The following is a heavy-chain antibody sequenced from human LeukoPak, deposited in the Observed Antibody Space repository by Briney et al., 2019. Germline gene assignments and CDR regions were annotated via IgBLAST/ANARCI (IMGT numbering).Heavy chain of an antibody. CDR2: ISSSSSYI. Sequence: GGSLRLSCAASGFTFSSYSMNWVRQAPGKGLEWVSSISSSSSYIYYADSVKGRFTISRDNAKNSLYLQMNSLRAEDTAVYYCARTEVVTATYADYWAREPWSPSPQ. J-gene: IGHJ4*02. CDR3: ARTEVVTATYADY. V-gene: IGHV3-21*01. D-gene: IGHD2-21*02. CDR1: GFTFSSYS.